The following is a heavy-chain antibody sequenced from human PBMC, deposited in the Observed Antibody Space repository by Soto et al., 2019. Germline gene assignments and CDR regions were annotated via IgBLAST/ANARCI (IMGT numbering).Heavy chain of an antibody. J-gene: IGHJ4*02. V-gene: IGHV3-66*04. CDR3: ARPHRLDSSGSDY. CDR2: IYSGGST. CDR1: GFTVSSNY. D-gene: IGHD3-22*01. Sequence: EVQLVESGGGLVQPGGSLRLSCAASGFTVSSNYMSWVRQAPGKGLEWVSVIYSGGSTYYADSVKGRCTISRDNSKNTLYLQMNSLRAEDTAVYYCARPHRLDSSGSDYWGQGTLVTVSS.